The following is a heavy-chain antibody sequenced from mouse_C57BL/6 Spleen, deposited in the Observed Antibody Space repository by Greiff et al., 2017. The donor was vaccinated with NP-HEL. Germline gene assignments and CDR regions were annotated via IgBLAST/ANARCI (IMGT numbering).Heavy chain of an antibody. D-gene: IGHD2-4*01. Sequence: QVQLQQPGAELVKPGASVKLSCKASCYTFTSYWMHWVKQRPGQGLEWIGMIHPNSGSTNYNEKFKSKATLTVDKSSSTAYMQLSSLTSEDSAVYYCARKRDYDENAMDYWGQGTSVTVSS. J-gene: IGHJ4*01. CDR3: ARKRDYDENAMDY. V-gene: IGHV1-64*01. CDR2: IHPNSGST. CDR1: CYTFTSYW.